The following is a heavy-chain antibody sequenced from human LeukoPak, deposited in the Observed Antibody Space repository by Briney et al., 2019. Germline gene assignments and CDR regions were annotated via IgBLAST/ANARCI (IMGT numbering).Heavy chain of an antibody. Sequence: ASVKVSCKASGYTFTSYYMHWVRQAPGQGFEWMGIINPSGGSTSYAQKFQGRVTMTRDMSTSTVYMELSSLRSEDTAVYYCARGPEVYYYDSSGYYSSYWGQGTLVTVSS. CDR2: INPSGGST. J-gene: IGHJ4*02. CDR3: ARGPEVYYYDSSGYYSSY. V-gene: IGHV1-46*01. CDR1: GYTFTSYY. D-gene: IGHD3-22*01.